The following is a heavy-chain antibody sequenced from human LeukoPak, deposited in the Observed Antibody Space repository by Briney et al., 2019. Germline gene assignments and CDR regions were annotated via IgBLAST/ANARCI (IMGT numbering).Heavy chain of an antibody. J-gene: IGHJ4*02. CDR1: GYTFTGYY. CDR2: INPNSGGT. V-gene: IGHV1-2*02. Sequence: ASVKVSCKASGYTFTGYYMHWVRQAPGQGLEWMGWINPNSGGTNYAQKFQGRVTMTRDTSISTAYMELSRLRSDDTAVYYCARGPTLLYYSNYGGYFDYWGQGTLVTVSS. CDR3: ARGPTLLYYSNYGGYFDY. D-gene: IGHD4-11*01.